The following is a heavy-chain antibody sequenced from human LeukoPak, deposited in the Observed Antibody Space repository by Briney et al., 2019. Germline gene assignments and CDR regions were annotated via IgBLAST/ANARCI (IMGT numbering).Heavy chain of an antibody. V-gene: IGHV6-1*01. J-gene: IGHJ6*03. D-gene: IGHD6-19*01. CDR2: TYYRSKWYN. CDR3: ARGLGAVAGTSYYYYFYYMDV. CDR1: GDSLSSNSAA. Sequence: SQTLSLTCAISGDSLSSNSAAWNWTTHSPSRGLEWLGRTYYRSKWYNDYAVSVKSRITINPDTSKNQFSLHLNSVTPEDTAVYYCARGLGAVAGTSYYYYFYYMDVWGKGTTVTVSS.